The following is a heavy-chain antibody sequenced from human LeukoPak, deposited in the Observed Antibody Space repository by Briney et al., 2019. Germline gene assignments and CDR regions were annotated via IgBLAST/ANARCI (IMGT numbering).Heavy chain of an antibody. Sequence: PGGSLRLSCAASGFSFSDYSMNWVRQAPGKGLEWVSFISSYSTYIYYADSLKGRFTISRDNAKNSLYLQMNSLRAEDTAVYYCARDSFAGYDGSGYPSYDYWGQGTLVTVSS. J-gene: IGHJ4*02. CDR1: GFSFSDYS. CDR3: ARDSFAGYDGSGYPSYDY. D-gene: IGHD3-22*01. CDR2: ISSYSTYI. V-gene: IGHV3-21*01.